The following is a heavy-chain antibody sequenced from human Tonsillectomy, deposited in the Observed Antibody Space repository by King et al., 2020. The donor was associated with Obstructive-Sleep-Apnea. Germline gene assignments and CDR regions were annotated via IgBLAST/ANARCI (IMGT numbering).Heavy chain of an antibody. D-gene: IGHD4-17*01. V-gene: IGHV3-21*01. Sequence: VQLVESGGGLVKPGGSLRLSCAASGFTFSSYSMNWVRQAPGKGLEWVSSISSSSSYIYYADSVKGRFTISRDNAKNSLYLQMNSLRAEDTAGYYCARARTVTTNDAFDIWGQGTMVTVSS. CDR3: ARARTVTTNDAFDI. CDR2: ISSSSSYI. CDR1: GFTFSSYS. J-gene: IGHJ3*02.